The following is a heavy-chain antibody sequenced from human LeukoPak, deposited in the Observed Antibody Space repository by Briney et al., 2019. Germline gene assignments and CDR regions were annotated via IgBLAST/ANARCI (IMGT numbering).Heavy chain of an antibody. CDR1: GYSISSSNW. J-gene: IGHJ6*02. Sequence: SETLSLTCAVSGYSISSSNWWGWIRQPPGKGLEWIGYIYYSGSIYYNPSLKSRVTMSVDTSKNQFSLKLSSVTAVDTAVYYCARTMSSSHTVYGMDVWGQGTTVTGS. CDR3: ARTMSSSHTVYGMDV. CDR2: IYYSGSI. D-gene: IGHD2-2*02. V-gene: IGHV4-28*05.